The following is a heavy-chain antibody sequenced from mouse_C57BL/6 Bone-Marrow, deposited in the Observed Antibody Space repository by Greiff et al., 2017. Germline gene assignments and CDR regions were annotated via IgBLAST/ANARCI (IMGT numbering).Heavy chain of an antibody. Sequence: EVMLVESGAELVRPGASVKLSCTASGFNIKDDYMHWVPQRPEPGLEWIGWIDPENGDPASASKFQGKATITADTSSNTAYLQLSSLTSEDTAVYYCTSPGGYFDYWGQGTTLTVSS. CDR3: TSPGGYFDY. CDR1: GFNIKDDY. V-gene: IGHV14-4*01. CDR2: IDPENGDP. J-gene: IGHJ2*01.